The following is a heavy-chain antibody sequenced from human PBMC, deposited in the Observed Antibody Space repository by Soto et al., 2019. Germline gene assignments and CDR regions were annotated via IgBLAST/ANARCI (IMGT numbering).Heavy chain of an antibody. CDR1: GLTFGRYT. CDR2: ISTLSNYI. J-gene: IGHJ4*02. Sequence: PGGSLGLSCAASGLTFGRYTMNWVRQAPGKGLEWVSSISTLSNYIFYADSVKGRFTISRDNAKNSLYLQMDSLRVEDTAVYYCATALDTAMITSDYWGQGTLVTVSS. D-gene: IGHD5-18*01. CDR3: ATALDTAMITSDY. V-gene: IGHV3-21*01.